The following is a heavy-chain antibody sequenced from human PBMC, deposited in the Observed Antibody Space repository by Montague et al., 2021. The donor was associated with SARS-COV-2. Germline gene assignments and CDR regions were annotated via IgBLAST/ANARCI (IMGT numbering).Heavy chain of an antibody. Sequence: SETLSLTCTVSGGSISNYYWSWIRQPAGKGLEWIGRIYSSGGTNXXPSLKSRISMSVDTSKNQFSLKLSSVTAADTAIYYCARDYSRCSGGSCVFDYWGQGTLVTVSS. D-gene: IGHD2-15*01. CDR3: ARDYSRCSGGSCVFDY. CDR1: GGSISNYY. J-gene: IGHJ4*02. CDR2: IYSSGGT. V-gene: IGHV4-4*07.